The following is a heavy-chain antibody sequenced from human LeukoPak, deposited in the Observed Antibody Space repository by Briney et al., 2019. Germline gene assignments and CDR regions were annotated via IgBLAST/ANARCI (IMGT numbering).Heavy chain of an antibody. CDR2: ISSSSSYI. CDR3: ARDEGLRRPYVGQNWFDP. CDR1: GFTFSSYS. D-gene: IGHD3-10*02. V-gene: IGHV3-21*04. J-gene: IGHJ5*02. Sequence: PGGSLRLSCAASGFTFSSYSMNWVRQAPGKGLEWVSSISSSSSYIYYADSVKGRFTISRDNAKNSLYLQMNSLRAEDTALYYCARDEGLRRPYVGQNWFDPWGQGTLVTVSS.